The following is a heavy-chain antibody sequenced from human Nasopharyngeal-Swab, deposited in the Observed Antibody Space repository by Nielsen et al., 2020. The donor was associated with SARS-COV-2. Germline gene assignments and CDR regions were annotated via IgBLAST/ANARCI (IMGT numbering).Heavy chain of an antibody. D-gene: IGHD3-3*01. CDR2: IWYDGSDK. J-gene: IGHJ4*02. Sequence: GESLKISCAASGFTFSYYGMHWVRQAPGKGLEWVAIIWYDGSDKYYADSVKGRFTISRDNSMNTLYLQMNSLRAEDTAVYYCARDREEEYYDFWSGYYDYWGQGTLVTVSS. V-gene: IGHV3-33*01. CDR1: GFTFSYYG. CDR3: ARDREEEYYDFWSGYYDY.